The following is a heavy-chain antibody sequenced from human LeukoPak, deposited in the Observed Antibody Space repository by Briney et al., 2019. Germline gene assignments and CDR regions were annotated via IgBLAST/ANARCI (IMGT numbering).Heavy chain of an antibody. V-gene: IGHV4-59*01. Sequence: SETLSLTXTVSGGSISGYYWNWIRQAPGKGLESIGYIYYSGSTNYNPSLKSRVTISVDTSKNQFSLKLSSVTAADTAVYYCARGSPQVDYWGQGTLVTVSS. CDR1: GGSISGYY. CDR2: IYYSGST. J-gene: IGHJ4*02. CDR3: ARGSPQVDY. D-gene: IGHD2-15*01.